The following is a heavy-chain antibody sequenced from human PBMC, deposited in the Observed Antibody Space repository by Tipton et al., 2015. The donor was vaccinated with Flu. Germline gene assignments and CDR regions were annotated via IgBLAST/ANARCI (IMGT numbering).Heavy chain of an antibody. CDR2: VGSTGATM. Sequence: SLRLSCVVSGFIFSNCEMNWVRLAPGKGLEWLSYVGSTGATMSYADSVKGRFTISRDNARNALYLQMNSLRAEDTGVYYCAREFCSGGSCSDAFDLWGQGTMVTVSS. V-gene: IGHV3-48*03. J-gene: IGHJ3*01. D-gene: IGHD2-15*01. CDR1: GFIFSNCE. CDR3: AREFCSGGSCSDAFDL.